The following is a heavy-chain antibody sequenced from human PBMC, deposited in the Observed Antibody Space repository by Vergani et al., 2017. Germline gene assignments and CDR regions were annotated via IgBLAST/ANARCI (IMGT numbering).Heavy chain of an antibody. CDR2: INQDGSDK. CDR1: GESFSSFY. V-gene: IGHV3-7*01. J-gene: IGHJ6*03. CDR3: ARGQGIYCRSISCYHYFFYMDV. Sequence: VQLQQWGAGVVKPSGTLSLTCAVFGESFSSFYWSWIRQAPGKGLEWVANINQDGSDKYYVDSVKGRFTISRDNAKHSLYLQMNSLRAEDTAVYYCARGQGIYCRSISCYHYFFYMDVWGKGTTVTVSS. D-gene: IGHD2-2*01.